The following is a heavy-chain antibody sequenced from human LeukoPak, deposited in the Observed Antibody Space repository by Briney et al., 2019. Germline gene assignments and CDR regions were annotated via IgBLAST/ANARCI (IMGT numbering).Heavy chain of an antibody. D-gene: IGHD6-13*01. CDR1: GGSISSSNR. V-gene: IGHV4-4*02. J-gene: IGHJ3*02. Sequence: PWGTLSLTCAVSGGSISSSNRWSWVRQPPGKGLEWIGEIYHSGSTNYNPSLKSRVTISVDKSKNQFSLKLSSVTAADTAVYYCARATGIAAAGPQHHDAFDIWGQGTMVTVSS. CDR2: IYHSGST. CDR3: ARATGIAAAGPQHHDAFDI.